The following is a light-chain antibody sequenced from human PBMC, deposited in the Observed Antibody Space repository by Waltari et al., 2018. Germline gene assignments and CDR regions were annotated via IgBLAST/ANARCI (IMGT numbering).Light chain of an antibody. CDR1: ALPKQY. CDR2: KDI. J-gene: IGLJ3*02. Sequence: SYELTQPPSASVSPGQTARITCSGDALPKQYAYWYHQKPGQAPVLVIYKDIERPSGIPEGFSGSSSGTTVTLTIRGVQAEDEADYYCQSADSSGTRVFGGGTKLTVL. CDR3: QSADSSGTRV. V-gene: IGLV3-25*03.